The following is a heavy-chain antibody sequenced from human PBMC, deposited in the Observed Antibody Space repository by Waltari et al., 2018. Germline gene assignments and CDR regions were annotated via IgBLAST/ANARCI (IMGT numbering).Heavy chain of an antibody. Sequence: QLQLQESGPGLVKPSETLSLTCTVSGGSISSSSYYWGWIRQPPGKGLEWIGSIYYSGSTYYNPSLKSRVTISVDTSKNQFSLKLSSVTAADTAVYYCARGQGGYCSGGSCRPGDYWGQGTLVTVSS. D-gene: IGHD2-15*01. CDR2: IYYSGST. J-gene: IGHJ4*02. CDR1: GGSISSSSYY. CDR3: ARGQGGYCSGGSCRPGDY. V-gene: IGHV4-39*07.